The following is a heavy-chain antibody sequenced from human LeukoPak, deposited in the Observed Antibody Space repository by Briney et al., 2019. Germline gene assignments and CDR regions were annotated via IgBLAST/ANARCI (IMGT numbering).Heavy chain of an antibody. J-gene: IGHJ4*02. CDR1: GFTFSKYW. D-gene: IGHD6-19*01. Sequence: PGGSLRPSCAASGFTFSKYWMLWVRQAPGKGLESVSRINTDGTVTTYADSVKGRFTVSRDNADITMFLQMNSVRDEDTAVYYCATKQWLAPPPDSWGQGTPVTASS. V-gene: IGHV3-74*01. CDR3: ATKQWLAPPPDS. CDR2: INTDGTVT.